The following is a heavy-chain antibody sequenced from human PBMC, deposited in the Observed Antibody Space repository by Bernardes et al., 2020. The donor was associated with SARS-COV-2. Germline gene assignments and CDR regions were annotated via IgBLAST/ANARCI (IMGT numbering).Heavy chain of an antibody. CDR3: ARDRIIVVPAAIPWYYGMDV. CDR2: IYYSGST. V-gene: IGHV4-61*01. CDR1: GGSVSSGSYY. Sequence: SETLCLTCTVSGGSVSSGSYYWSWIRQPPGKGLEWIGYIYYSGSTNYNPSLKSRVTISVDTSKNQFSLKLSSVTAADTAVYYCARDRIIVVPAAIPWYYGMDVGGQGTTVTVSS. J-gene: IGHJ6*02. D-gene: IGHD2-2*02.